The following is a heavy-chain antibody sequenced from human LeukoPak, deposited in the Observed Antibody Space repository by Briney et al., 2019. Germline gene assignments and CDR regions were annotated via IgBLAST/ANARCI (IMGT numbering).Heavy chain of an antibody. CDR3: ASFYAPDRGIESQNLVTVY. CDR2: ISVHNGNT. V-gene: IGHV1-18*01. J-gene: IGHJ4*02. CDR1: GYTFSSYG. Sequence: ASVKVSFKASGYTFSSYGITWVRQAPGQGLEWMGWISVHNGNTDYAQEFQGRLTMTTDTSTSTAYMEVRSLRSGDTAVYYCASFYAPDRGIESQNLVTVYWGQGTLVSVSS. D-gene: IGHD2/OR15-2a*01.